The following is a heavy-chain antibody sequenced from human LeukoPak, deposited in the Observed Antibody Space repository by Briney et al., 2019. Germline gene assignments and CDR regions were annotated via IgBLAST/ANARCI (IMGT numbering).Heavy chain of an antibody. CDR2: IYYSGST. CDR3: ARASYYDSSGYLFDY. J-gene: IGHJ4*02. D-gene: IGHD3-22*01. V-gene: IGHV4-59*01. CDR1: GGSISSYY. Sequence: PSETLSLTCTVSGGSISSYYWSWIRQPPGKGLEWSGYIYYSGSTNYNPSLKSRVTISVDTSKNQFSLKLSSVTAADTAVYYCARASYYDSSGYLFDYWGQGTLVTVSS.